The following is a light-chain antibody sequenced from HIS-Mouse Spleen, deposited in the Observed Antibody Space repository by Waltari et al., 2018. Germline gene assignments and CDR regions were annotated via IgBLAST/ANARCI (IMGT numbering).Light chain of an antibody. J-gene: IGLJ2*01. CDR2: DVS. V-gene: IGLV2-11*01. CDR3: CSYAGSVV. Sequence: QSALTHPRSVSGSPGQSVTISCTGTSMDVCGYKYVSWYQQPPGKAPKLMIYDVSKRPSGVPDRFSGSKSGNTASLTISGLQAEDEADYYCCSYAGSVVFGGGTKLTVL. CDR1: SMDVCGYKY.